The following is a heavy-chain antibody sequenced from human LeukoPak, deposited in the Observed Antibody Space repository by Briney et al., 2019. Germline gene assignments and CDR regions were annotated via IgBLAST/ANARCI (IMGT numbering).Heavy chain of an antibody. CDR2: INPNSGGT. Sequence: GASVKVPCKASGYTFTGYYMHWVRQAPGQGLEWMGWINPNSGGTNYAQKFQGRVTMTRDTSISTAYMELSRLRSDDTAVYYCARAIYKANWFDPWGQGTLVTVSS. CDR1: GYTFTGYY. CDR3: ARAIYKANWFDP. D-gene: IGHD1-14*01. V-gene: IGHV1-2*02. J-gene: IGHJ5*02.